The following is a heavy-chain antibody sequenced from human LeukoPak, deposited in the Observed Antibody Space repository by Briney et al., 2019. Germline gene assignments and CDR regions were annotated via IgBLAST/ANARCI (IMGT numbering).Heavy chain of an antibody. D-gene: IGHD6-19*01. CDR1: GFTFSDSA. Sequence: PGGSLRLSYAASGFTFSDSAMHWVRQASGKGLEWVGRIRSKTKSYATAYAASVKGRFTISRDNSKNTLYLQMNSLRAEDTAVYYCARLLRSGWPDAFDIWGQGTMVTVSS. V-gene: IGHV3-73*01. J-gene: IGHJ3*02. CDR2: IRSKTKSYAT. CDR3: ARLLRSGWPDAFDI.